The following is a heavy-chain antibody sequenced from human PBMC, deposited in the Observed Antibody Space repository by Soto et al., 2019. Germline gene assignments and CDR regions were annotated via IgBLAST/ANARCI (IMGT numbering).Heavy chain of an antibody. D-gene: IGHD2-15*01. J-gene: IGHJ4*02. CDR1: GGSISSSSYY. Sequence: QLQLQESGPGLVKPSETLSLTCTVSGGSISSSSYYWGWIRQPPGKGLEWIGSIYYSGSTYYNPSRKSRVTISVDTSTNQFSLKLSSVTAADTAVYYCARHTPAISISDHWGQGTLVTVSS. V-gene: IGHV4-39*01. CDR2: IYYSGST. CDR3: ARHTPAISISDH.